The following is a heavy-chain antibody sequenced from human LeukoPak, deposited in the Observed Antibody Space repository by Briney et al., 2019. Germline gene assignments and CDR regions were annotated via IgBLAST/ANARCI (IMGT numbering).Heavy chain of an antibody. CDR3: ARVGGIAAAGNFDY. Sequence: SETLSLTCTVSGGSISSGGYYWSWVRQPPGKGLEWIGEIYHSGSTNYNPSLESRVTISVDKSKNQFSLKLSSVTAADTAVYYCARVGGIAAAGNFDYWGQGTLVTVSS. CDR2: IYHSGST. D-gene: IGHD6-13*01. CDR1: GGSISSGGYY. V-gene: IGHV4-39*07. J-gene: IGHJ4*02.